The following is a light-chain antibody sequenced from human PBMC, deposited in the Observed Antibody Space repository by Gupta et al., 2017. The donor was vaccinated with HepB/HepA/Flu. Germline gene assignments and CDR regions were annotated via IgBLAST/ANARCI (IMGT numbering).Light chain of an antibody. J-gene: IGKJ5*01. CDR1: QTISSY. V-gene: IGKV1-39*01. Sequence: DFQLPQSPSSLSAFVVDRVTITCRASQTISSYLNWYQQKPGKAPNLLIHSASTLQSGVPSRFSGSGTGTDFTLTISSVQPEDFATYYCQHTYNTPPFTFGQGTRLEIK. CDR2: SAS. CDR3: QHTYNTPPFT.